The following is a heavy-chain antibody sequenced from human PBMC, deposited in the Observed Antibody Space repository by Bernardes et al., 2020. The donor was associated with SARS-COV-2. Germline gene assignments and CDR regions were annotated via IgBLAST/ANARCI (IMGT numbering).Heavy chain of an antibody. CDR3: AKNPRLGLWSFEL. D-gene: IGHD1-7*01. V-gene: IGHV3-23*01. Sequence: GGSLRLSCAASGFNFRNSALSWVRQSPGRGLEWISGISNNGRDTYYGPAVKGRFSISRDNSNNTLFLQMNSLRVDDTALYYCAKNPRLGLWSFELCGRGTMVTVSS. CDR1: GFNFRNSA. CDR2: ISNNGRDT. J-gene: IGHJ2*01.